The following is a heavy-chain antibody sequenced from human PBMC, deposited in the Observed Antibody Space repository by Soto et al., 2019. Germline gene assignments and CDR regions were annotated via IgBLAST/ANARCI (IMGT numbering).Heavy chain of an antibody. V-gene: IGHV4-59*01. D-gene: IGHD2-21*02. CDR1: GCSISSYY. CDR3: ARGEVVTAIFDY. Sequence: SETLSLTCTVSGCSISSYYWSWIRQPPGKGLEWIGYIYYSGSTNYNPSLKSRVTISVDTSKNQFSLKLSSVTAADTAVYYCARGEVVTAIFDYWGQGTLVPVS. CDR2: IYYSGST. J-gene: IGHJ4*02.